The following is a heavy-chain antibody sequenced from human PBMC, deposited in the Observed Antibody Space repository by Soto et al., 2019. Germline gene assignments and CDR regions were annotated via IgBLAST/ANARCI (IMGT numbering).Heavy chain of an antibody. Sequence: QVQLVQSGAEVKKPGASVKVSCKASGYTFTSYAMPWVRQASGQRLEWMGWINAGNGNTKYSQKFQGRVTITRDTSASTAYMELSSLRSEDTAVYYCARTITIFGVVIPPGFDYWGQGTLVTVSS. D-gene: IGHD3-3*01. CDR3: ARTITIFGVVIPPGFDY. J-gene: IGHJ4*02. V-gene: IGHV1-3*01. CDR1: GYTFTSYA. CDR2: INAGNGNT.